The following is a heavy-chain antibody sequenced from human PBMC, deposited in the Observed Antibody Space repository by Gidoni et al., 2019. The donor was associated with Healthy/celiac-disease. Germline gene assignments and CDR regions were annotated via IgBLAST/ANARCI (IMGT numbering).Heavy chain of an antibody. Sequence: QVQLVQSGAEVKKPGSSVKVSCKASGGTFSSYAISWVRQAPGQGLEWMGGIIPIFGTANYAQKFQGRVTITADKSTSTAYMELSSLRSEDTAVYYCARDRHGYSYSYYYYGMDVWGQGTTVTVSS. CDR3: ARDRHGYSYSYYYYGMDV. CDR1: GGTFSSYA. J-gene: IGHJ6*02. V-gene: IGHV1-69*06. D-gene: IGHD5-18*01. CDR2: IIPIFGTA.